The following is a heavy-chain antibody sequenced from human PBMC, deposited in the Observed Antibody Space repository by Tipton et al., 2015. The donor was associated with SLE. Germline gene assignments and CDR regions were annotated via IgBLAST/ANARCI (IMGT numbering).Heavy chain of an antibody. CDR1: GASISSFSYY. J-gene: IGHJ4*02. V-gene: IGHV4-39*07. Sequence: TLSLTCTVSGASISSFSYYWGWIRQPPGKGLEWIGNMYYTGSTYYNPSLKSRVTISVDTSKNQFSLKLSSVAAADTAVYYCARLIAARLPFDYWGQGTLVTVSS. CDR3: ARLIAARLPFDY. CDR2: MYYTGST. D-gene: IGHD6-6*01.